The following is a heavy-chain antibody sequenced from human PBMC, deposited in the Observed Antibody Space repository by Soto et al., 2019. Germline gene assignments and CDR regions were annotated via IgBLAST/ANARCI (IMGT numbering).Heavy chain of an antibody. CDR3: ARDLHSSSWGEVGAFDI. CDR2: IYHSGST. Sequence: QVQLQESGPGLVKPSGTLSLTCAVSSGSISSSNWWSWVRQPPGKGLEWIGEIYHSGSTNYNPSLKSRVTISVDKSKNQFSLKLSSVTAADTAVYYCARDLHSSSWGEVGAFDIWGQGTMVTVSS. CDR1: SGSISSSNW. V-gene: IGHV4-4*02. J-gene: IGHJ3*02. D-gene: IGHD6-13*01.